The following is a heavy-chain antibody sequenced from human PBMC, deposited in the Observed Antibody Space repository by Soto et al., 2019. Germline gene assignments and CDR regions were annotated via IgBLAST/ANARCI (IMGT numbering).Heavy chain of an antibody. D-gene: IGHD1-26*01. Sequence: EVHLVESGGGLVQPGGSLRLSCEASGFTFSRYSMMWVRQAPGKGLEWVSYISDTGSTIYYADAVEGRFTISRDDVRNSVFLQMNSLRDDDSALYYCARLSGSYEAQFDYWGQGTLLAVST. V-gene: IGHV3-48*02. CDR2: ISDTGSTI. CDR1: GFTFSRYS. CDR3: ARLSGSYEAQFDY. J-gene: IGHJ4*02.